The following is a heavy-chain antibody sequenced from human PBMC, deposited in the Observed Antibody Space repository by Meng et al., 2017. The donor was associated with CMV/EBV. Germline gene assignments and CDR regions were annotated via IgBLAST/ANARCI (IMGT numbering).Heavy chain of an antibody. CDR2: ISDDGSNK. D-gene: IGHD5-18*01. Sequence: SGFTFSSYAMHWVRQAPGKGLEWVAVISDDGSNKYYADSVKGRFTISRDNSKNTLYLQMNSLRAEDTAVYYCASRVRGYSYGDFDYWGQGTLVTVSS. CDR3: ASRVRGYSYGDFDY. V-gene: IGHV3-30*04. J-gene: IGHJ4*02. CDR1: GFTFSSYA.